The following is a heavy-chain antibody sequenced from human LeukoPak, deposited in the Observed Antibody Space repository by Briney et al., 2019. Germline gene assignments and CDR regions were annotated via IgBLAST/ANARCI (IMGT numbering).Heavy chain of an antibody. D-gene: IGHD6-19*01. CDR1: GGTFSSYA. Sequence: ASVKVSCKASGGTFSSYAISWVRQAPGQGLEWMGRIIPILGIANYAQKFQGRVTITADKSTSTAYMELSSLRSEDTAVYYCAIGRVVAGSKSLTYHWFDPWGQGTLVTVSS. CDR3: AIGRVVAGSKSLTYHWFDP. CDR2: IIPILGIA. J-gene: IGHJ5*02. V-gene: IGHV1-69*04.